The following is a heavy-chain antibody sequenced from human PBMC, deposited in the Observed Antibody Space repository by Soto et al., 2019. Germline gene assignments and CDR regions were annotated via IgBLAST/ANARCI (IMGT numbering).Heavy chain of an antibody. Sequence: SETLSLTCAVSGDSISSGYYWAWIRQPPVKGLEWIGSIYHSGNTYYNPSLKSRLTISVDASKNQFSLKLRSVTAADTAVYYCARHKARGERQLVEFDPWGQGTLVTVSS. CDR1: GDSISSGYY. J-gene: IGHJ5*02. CDR2: IYHSGNT. CDR3: ARHKARGERQLVEFDP. D-gene: IGHD6-13*01. V-gene: IGHV4-38-2*01.